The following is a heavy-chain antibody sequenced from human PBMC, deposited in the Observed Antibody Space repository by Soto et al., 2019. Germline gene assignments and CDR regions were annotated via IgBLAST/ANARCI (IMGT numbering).Heavy chain of an antibody. D-gene: IGHD3-3*01. V-gene: IGHV1-69*06. CDR1: AGTFSNKA. CDR3: ARGREYSDFWRGLKSGMDV. CDR2: IIPIFGTT. J-gene: IGHJ6*02. Sequence: SVKVSCKSSAGTFSNKAVSWVRQAPGQGLEWMGGIIPIFGTTIYAQKFQGRVTITAVKSTSTAYMELSSLRSEDTAVYYCARGREYSDFWRGLKSGMDVWGQGTTVPVS.